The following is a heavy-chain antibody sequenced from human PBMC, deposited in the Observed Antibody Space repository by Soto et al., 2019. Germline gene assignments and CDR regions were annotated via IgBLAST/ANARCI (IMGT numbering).Heavy chain of an antibody. Sequence: PSETLSLTCAVYGGSFSGYYWSWIRQPPGKGLEWIGEINHSGSTNYNPSLKSRVTISVDTSKNQFSLKLSSVTAADTAVYYCAREDYGDYRAFDYWGQGTLVTAPQ. CDR3: AREDYGDYRAFDY. V-gene: IGHV4-34*01. CDR1: GGSFSGYY. J-gene: IGHJ4*02. CDR2: INHSGST. D-gene: IGHD4-17*01.